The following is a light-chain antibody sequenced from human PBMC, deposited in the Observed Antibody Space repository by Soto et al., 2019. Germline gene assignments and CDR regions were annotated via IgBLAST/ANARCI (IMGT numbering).Light chain of an antibody. V-gene: IGKV4-1*01. Sequence: DIVMTQSPDSLAVSLGERATINCKSSQNVLYRSSNKNLLAWYQQKPGQPPKLLISWASTRESGVPDRFSGSGSGTDFTLTISSLQAEDVAVYYCQQYYSAPFTFGPGTKVYIK. J-gene: IGKJ3*01. CDR1: QNVLYRSSNKNL. CDR2: WAS. CDR3: QQYYSAPFT.